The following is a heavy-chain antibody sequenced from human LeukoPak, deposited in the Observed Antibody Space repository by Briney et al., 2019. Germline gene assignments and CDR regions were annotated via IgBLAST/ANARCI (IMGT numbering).Heavy chain of an antibody. V-gene: IGHV3-21*01. Sequence: GGSLRLSCAASGFTFSSYSMNWVCQVPGKGLEWVSSISSSSSYIYYADSVKGRFTISRDNAKNSLYLQMNSLRAEDTAVHYCARDTNPTYYYDSSGGDYWGQETLVTVSS. CDR2: ISSSSSYI. CDR3: ARDTNPTYYYDSSGGDY. J-gene: IGHJ4*02. CDR1: GFTFSSYS. D-gene: IGHD3-22*01.